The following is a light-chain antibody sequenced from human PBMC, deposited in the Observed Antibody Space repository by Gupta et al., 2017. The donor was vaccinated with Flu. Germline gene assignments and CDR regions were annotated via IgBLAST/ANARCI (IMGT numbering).Light chain of an antibody. Sequence: PSTLSSSVGDRVAITCRASQSVGSWLAWYQQKPGKAPKLLIYKASSLESGVPSRFSGSGSGTEFTLTISSLQPDDFGTYYCQHYNSYPWTFGQGTRVEIK. CDR3: QHYNSYPWT. CDR1: QSVGSW. V-gene: IGKV1-5*03. CDR2: KAS. J-gene: IGKJ1*01.